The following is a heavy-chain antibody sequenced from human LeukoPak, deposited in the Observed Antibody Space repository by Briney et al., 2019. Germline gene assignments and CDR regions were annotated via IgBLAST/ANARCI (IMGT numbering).Heavy chain of an antibody. D-gene: IGHD6-6*01. V-gene: IGHV4-38-2*01. CDR3: ARVPWYTRSSWFDP. J-gene: IGHJ5*02. CDR1: DFSISSAYY. CDR2: IYHSGST. Sequence: SETLSLTCAVSDFSISSAYYWGWIRQPPGKGLEWIGSIYHSGSTYYNSSLKSRVTISIDTSKNHFSLNLISVTVADTAVYYCARVPWYTRSSWFDPWGQGTLVTVSS.